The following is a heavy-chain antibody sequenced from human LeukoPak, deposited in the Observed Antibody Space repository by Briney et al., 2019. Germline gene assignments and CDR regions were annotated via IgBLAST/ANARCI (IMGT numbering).Heavy chain of an antibody. CDR1: GFSFSDYS. CDR2: ISSNGDST. J-gene: IGHJ2*01. Sequence: GGSLRLSCAASGFSFSDYSMDWVRQAPGKGLEYVSAISSNGDSTNYANSVRGRFTISRDNSKNTLYLQMGSLRAEDMAVYYCAGAYYVGYSYGRNHYWYFDLWGRGTLVTVSS. V-gene: IGHV3-64*01. D-gene: IGHD5-18*01. CDR3: AGAYYVGYSYGRNHYWYFDL.